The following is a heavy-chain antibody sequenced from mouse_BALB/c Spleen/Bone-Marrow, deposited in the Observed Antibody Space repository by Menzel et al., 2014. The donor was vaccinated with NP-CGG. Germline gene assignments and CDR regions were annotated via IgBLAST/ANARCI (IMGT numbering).Heavy chain of an antibody. CDR2: IFPGTGTF. V-gene: IGHV1S132*01. CDR1: GYTFTSYW. CDR3: ASRGSSGYVPEY. D-gene: IGHD3-1*01. Sequence: QVQLPQSGAELVKTGASGNLCCKTSGYTFTSYWIQWLEQRPGQALGWIGAIFPGTGTFRYNEKCKGRATLTINPSSTKAYMPLSSLTLEDSAVYFCASRGSSGYVPEYWGQGTTLKVYS. J-gene: IGHJ2*01.